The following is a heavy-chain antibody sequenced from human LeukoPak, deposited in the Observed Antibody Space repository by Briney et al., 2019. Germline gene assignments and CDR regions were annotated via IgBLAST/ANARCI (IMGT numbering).Heavy chain of an antibody. Sequence: SETLSLTCGVYGGSLSDYTWSWIRQPPGKGLEFMGEITQSVNTNYNPSPKSRVTISVDMSKNQVSLRLSSVTAADTAVYYGARRGGSYYAIDDWGQGTLVTVSS. CDR1: GGSLSDYT. CDR3: ARRGGSYYAIDD. V-gene: IGHV4-34*01. D-gene: IGHD1-26*01. J-gene: IGHJ4*02. CDR2: ITQSVNT.